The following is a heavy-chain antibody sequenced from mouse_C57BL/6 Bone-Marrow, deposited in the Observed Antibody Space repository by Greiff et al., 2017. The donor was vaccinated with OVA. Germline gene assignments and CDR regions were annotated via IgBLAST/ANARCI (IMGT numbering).Heavy chain of an antibody. Sequence: EVQVVESGAELVRPGASVKLSCTASGFNIKDDYMHWVKQRPEQGLEWIGWIDPENGDTEYASKFQGKATITADTSSNTAYLQLSSLTSEDTAVYYCTTEDGYPYYYAMDYWGQGTSVTVSS. V-gene: IGHV14-4*01. CDR3: TTEDGYPYYYAMDY. CDR1: GFNIKDDY. D-gene: IGHD2-3*01. CDR2: IDPENGDT. J-gene: IGHJ4*01.